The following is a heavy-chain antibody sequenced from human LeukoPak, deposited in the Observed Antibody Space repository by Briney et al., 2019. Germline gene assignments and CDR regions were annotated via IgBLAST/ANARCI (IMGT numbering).Heavy chain of an antibody. J-gene: IGHJ6*03. CDR2: IGTIGDT. CDR1: GFTFSTYD. Sequence: GGSLRLSCVASGFTFSTYDMHWVRQVSGKGLEWVSSIGTIGDTFYPGSVKGRFTISRENAKNSLYLQMNGLRAGDTAVYYCARATVIGNAPVPGYMDVWGKGTTVTVSS. D-gene: IGHD2-21*01. V-gene: IGHV3-13*01. CDR3: ARATVIGNAPVPGYMDV.